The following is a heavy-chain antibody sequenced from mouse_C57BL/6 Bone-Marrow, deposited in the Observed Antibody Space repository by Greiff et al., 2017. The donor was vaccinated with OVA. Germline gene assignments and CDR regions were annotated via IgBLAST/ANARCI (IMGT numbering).Heavy chain of an antibody. CDR3: TSEAYGNCWYYDV. CDR2: IYPSSGNT. CDR1: GYTFTSYG. J-gene: IGHJ1*03. D-gene: IGHD2-1*01. V-gene: IGHV1-81*01. Sequence: VKLMESGAELARPGASVKLSCTASGYTFTSYGISWVKQSTGQGLEWIGEIYPSSGNTYYNEKFKGKDTLTADKSSSTAYMELRSLTSEDSAVYYYTSEAYGNCWYYDVWDTGTTVTVTS.